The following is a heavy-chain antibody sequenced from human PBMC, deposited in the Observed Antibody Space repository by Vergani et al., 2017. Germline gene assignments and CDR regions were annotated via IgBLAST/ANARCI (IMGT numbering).Heavy chain of an antibody. CDR3: AKAATYYYDSSGFNAFDI. Sequence: QVQLVESGGGVVQPGRSLRLSCAASGFTFRSYGMHWVRQAPGKGLEWVAVISYDGSNKYYADSVKGRFTISRDNSNNTLYLQMNSLRAEDTAVYYCAKAATYYYDSSGFNAFDIWGQGTMVTVSS. J-gene: IGHJ3*02. D-gene: IGHD3-22*01. V-gene: IGHV3-30*18. CDR2: ISYDGSNK. CDR1: GFTFRSYG.